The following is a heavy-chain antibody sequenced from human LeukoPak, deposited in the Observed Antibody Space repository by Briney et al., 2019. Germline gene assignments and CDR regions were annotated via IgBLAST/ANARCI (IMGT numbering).Heavy chain of an antibody. CDR1: GFTFSNHN. Sequence: GGSLRLSCVAYGFTFSNHNMNWVRQAPGQGLEWISYVSRSSSTIYYADSVKGRFTISRDNARNSLYLQMIRLRADDTAVYYCARDSGWELPRSPFDYWGQGNLVTVST. J-gene: IGHJ4*02. D-gene: IGHD4-23*01. CDR3: ARDSGWELPRSPFDY. V-gene: IGHV3-48*04. CDR2: VSRSSSTI.